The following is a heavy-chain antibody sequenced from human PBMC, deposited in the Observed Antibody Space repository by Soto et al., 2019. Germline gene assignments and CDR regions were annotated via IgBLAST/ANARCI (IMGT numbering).Heavy chain of an antibody. CDR2: IRSKAYGGTT. V-gene: IGHV3-49*04. J-gene: IGHJ4*02. CDR3: TRDREEQLAYFDY. CDR1: GFTFGDYA. D-gene: IGHD6-13*01. Sequence: GGSLRLSCTASGFTFGDYAMSWVRQAAGKGLEWVGFIRSKAYGGTTEYAASVKGRFTISRDDSKSIAYLQMNSLKTEDTAVYYCTRDREEQLAYFDYWGQGTLVTVS.